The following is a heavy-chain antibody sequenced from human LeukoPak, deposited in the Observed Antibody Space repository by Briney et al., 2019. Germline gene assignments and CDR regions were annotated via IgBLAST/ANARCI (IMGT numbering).Heavy chain of an antibody. Sequence: GGSLRLSCAASGFTFSSYAMSWVRQAPGKGLEWVSSISSSSSYIYYADSVKGRFTISRDNAKNSLYLQMNSLRAEDTAVYYCARDSIRSSSWYDYWGQGTLVTVSS. CDR3: ARDSIRSSSWYDY. V-gene: IGHV3-21*01. J-gene: IGHJ4*02. CDR1: GFTFSSYA. CDR2: ISSSSSYI. D-gene: IGHD6-13*01.